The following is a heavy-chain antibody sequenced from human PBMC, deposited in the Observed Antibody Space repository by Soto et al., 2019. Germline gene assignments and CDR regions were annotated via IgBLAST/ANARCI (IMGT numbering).Heavy chain of an antibody. CDR1: GYSFTTYW. V-gene: IGHV5-51*01. J-gene: IGHJ3*02. Sequence: GESLKISCKGSGYSFTTYWLAWVRQMPGKGLEYMGIIFPGDSDTRYSPSFQGQVTISADKSISTAYLQWTSLKASDTAIYYCARARVSTPRLEDPFDIWGQGKRVTVSS. CDR3: ARARVSTPRLEDPFDI. D-gene: IGHD5-12*01. CDR2: IFPGDSDT.